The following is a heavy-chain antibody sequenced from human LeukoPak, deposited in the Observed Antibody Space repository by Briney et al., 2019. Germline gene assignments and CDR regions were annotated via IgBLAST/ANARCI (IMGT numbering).Heavy chain of an antibody. Sequence: GGSLRLSCAVSGFTSSSYWMSWFRQAPGKGLEGVANIKQDGSEKYYVDSVKGRFTISRDNAKNSLYLQMNSLRAEDTAVYYCARAPYCIGGSCRFDYWGQGTLVTVSS. D-gene: IGHD2-15*01. CDR3: ARAPYCIGGSCRFDY. CDR2: IKQDGSEK. V-gene: IGHV3-7*03. CDR1: GFTSSSYW. J-gene: IGHJ4*02.